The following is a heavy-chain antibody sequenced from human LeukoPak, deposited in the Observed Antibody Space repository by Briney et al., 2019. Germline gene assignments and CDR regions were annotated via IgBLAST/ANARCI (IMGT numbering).Heavy chain of an antibody. CDR2: ISYDGSNK. V-gene: IGHV3-30*12. J-gene: IGHJ4*02. Sequence: GGSLRLSCTGSGFNFIEYGINWVRQAPGKGLEWVAVISYDGSNKYYADSVKGRFTISRDNSKNTLYLQMNSLRAEDTAVYYCTKRGTVTTFGHCDFWGQGTLVTVSS. CDR3: TKRGTVTTFGHCDF. CDR1: GFNFIEYG. D-gene: IGHD4-17*01.